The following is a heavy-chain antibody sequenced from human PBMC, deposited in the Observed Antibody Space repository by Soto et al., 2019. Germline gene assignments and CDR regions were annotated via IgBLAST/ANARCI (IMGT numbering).Heavy chain of an antibody. D-gene: IGHD1-26*01. J-gene: IGHJ4*02. CDR2: IWSDGTKK. CDR1: GFAFSNYG. Sequence: QVHLVEPVGGAVQPGRSLTRSGTASGFAFSNYGIHWVRQAPGRGLEWVAGIWSDGTKKFYAGSVRGRLTSSRDNTKNRIYLQMNRLRAEDTAVYSCAGDWWDEPAGKETVSQFAYWGQGTRVTVSS. V-gene: IGHV3-33*01. CDR3: AGDWWDEPAGKETVSQFAY.